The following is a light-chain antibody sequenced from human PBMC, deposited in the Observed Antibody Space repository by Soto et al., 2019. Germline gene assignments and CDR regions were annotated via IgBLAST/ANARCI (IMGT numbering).Light chain of an antibody. CDR2: AAS. CDR3: HESYAIPYT. Sequence: DIQMTQSPSSLSASVGDRVTLTCRASQSISTYVNWYQQKPGKAPNLLIYAASSLQSGVPSRFSGSGSGTDVTLTISSLQPEDFATYYCHESYAIPYTFGQRTKLEIK. J-gene: IGKJ2*01. CDR1: QSISTY. V-gene: IGKV1-39*01.